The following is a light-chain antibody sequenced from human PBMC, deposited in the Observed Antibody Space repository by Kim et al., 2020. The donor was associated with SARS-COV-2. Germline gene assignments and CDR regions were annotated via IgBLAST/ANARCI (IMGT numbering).Light chain of an antibody. J-gene: IGKJ1*01. CDR1: QSVSRW. Sequence: STLSASVEDRVTLTCRASQSVSRWLAWYQQKPGKAPKLLIYDGSNLQSGVPSRFSGSGSGTEFTLTISSLQPDDFAIYYCQHRQTFGQGTKVEIK. V-gene: IGKV1-5*01. CDR3: QHRQT. CDR2: DGS.